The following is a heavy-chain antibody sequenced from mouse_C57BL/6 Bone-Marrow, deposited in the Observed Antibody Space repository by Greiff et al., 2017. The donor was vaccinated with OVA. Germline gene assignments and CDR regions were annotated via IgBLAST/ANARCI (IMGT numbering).Heavy chain of an antibody. CDR2: ISYDGSN. J-gene: IGHJ3*01. CDR1: GYSIPSGYY. V-gene: IGHV3-6*01. D-gene: IGHD2-2*01. CDR3: AREGVTRGSFAY. Sequence: DVQLQESGPGLVKPSQSLSLTCSVTGYSIPSGYYWNWIRQFPGNKLEWMGYISYDGSNNYNPSLKNRISITRDTSKNQFFLKLNSVTTEDTATYHCAREGVTRGSFAYWGQGTLVTVSA.